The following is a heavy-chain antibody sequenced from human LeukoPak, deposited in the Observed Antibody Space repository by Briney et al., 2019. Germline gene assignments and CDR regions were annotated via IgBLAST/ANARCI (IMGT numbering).Heavy chain of an antibody. Sequence: PGRSLRLSCAASGFSLSLYDMHWVRQAPGKGLEWVAVISNDGTNKYYADSVKGRFTISRDTSKNTLSLQMNRLRAEDTAVYYCVRDRTTVTRGSFAYWGQGTLVTVSS. V-gene: IGHV3-30*04. CDR1: GFSLSLYD. CDR3: VRDRTTVTRGSFAY. D-gene: IGHD4-17*01. J-gene: IGHJ4*02. CDR2: ISNDGTNK.